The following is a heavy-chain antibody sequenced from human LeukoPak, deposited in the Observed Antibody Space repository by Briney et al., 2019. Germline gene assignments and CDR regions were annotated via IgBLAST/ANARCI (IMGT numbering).Heavy chain of an antibody. CDR2: IYSGGST. CDR1: GFTVSSNY. V-gene: IGHV3-53*01. J-gene: IGHJ4*02. Sequence: GGSLRLSCAASGFTVSSNYMSWVRQAPGRGLEWVSVIYSGGSTYYADSMKGRFTISRDNSKNTLYLQMNRLRAEDTAVYYCARDSSSWYHYFDYWGQGTLVTVSS. CDR3: ARDSSSWYHYFDY. D-gene: IGHD6-13*01.